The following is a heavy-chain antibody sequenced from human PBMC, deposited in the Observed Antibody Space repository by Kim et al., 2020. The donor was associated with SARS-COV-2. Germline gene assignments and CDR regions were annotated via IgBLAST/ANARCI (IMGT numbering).Heavy chain of an antibody. CDR3: AREAKYTRCMDV. V-gene: IGHV3-7*03. J-gene: IGHJ6*02. CDR1: GFTFRSYW. CDR2: IKQDGSEK. Sequence: GGSLRLSCAASGFTFRSYWMSWVRQAPGKGLEWVANIKQDGSEKNYVDSVKGRFTISRDNAKNSLYLQMNSLRAEDTAVYYCAREAKYTRCMDVWGQGTTVTVSS. D-gene: IGHD2-2*02.